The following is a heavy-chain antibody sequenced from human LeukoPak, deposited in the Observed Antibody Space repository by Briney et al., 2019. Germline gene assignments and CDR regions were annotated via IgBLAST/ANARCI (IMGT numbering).Heavy chain of an antibody. Sequence: SVKVSCKASGYTFTGYYMHWVRQAPGQGLEWMGWINPNSGGTNYAQKFQGRVTMTRDTSISTAYMELSRLRSDDTAVYYCARESRDGYSDAFDIWGKGTMVTVSS. CDR2: INPNSGGT. CDR3: ARESRDGYSDAFDI. V-gene: IGHV1-2*02. J-gene: IGHJ3*02. CDR1: GYTFTGYY. D-gene: IGHD5-24*01.